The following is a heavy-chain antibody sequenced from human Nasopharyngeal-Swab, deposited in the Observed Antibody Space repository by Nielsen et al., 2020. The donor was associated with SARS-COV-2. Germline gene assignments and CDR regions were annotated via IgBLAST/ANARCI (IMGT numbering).Heavy chain of an antibody. V-gene: IGHV3-7*01. D-gene: IGHD3-10*01. CDR3: ARVGGRTSPMGS. CDR2: IKQDGSEK. J-gene: IGHJ4*02. CDR1: GFTFRDYW. Sequence: GGSLRLSCVASGFTFRDYWMSWVRQAPAKVLEWVASIKQDGSEKNYVDSVKGRFTISRDNAKNSLFLQMDSLRTEDTAFYYCARVGGRTSPMGSWGQGTLVTVAS.